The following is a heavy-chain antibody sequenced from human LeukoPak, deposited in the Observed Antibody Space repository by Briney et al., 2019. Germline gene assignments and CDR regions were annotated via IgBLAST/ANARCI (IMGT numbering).Heavy chain of an antibody. V-gene: IGHV3-30*18. CDR2: ISYDGSNK. CDR3: AKVGYCSGGGCHYYGMDV. CDR1: GFTVSGNH. Sequence: QTGGSLRLSCAASGFTVSGNHMSWVRQSPEKGLEWVAVISYDGSNKYYADSVKGRFTISRDNSKNTLFLQMNSLRAEDTAVYYCAKVGYCSGGGCHYYGMDVWGLGTTVTVSS. D-gene: IGHD2-15*01. J-gene: IGHJ6*02.